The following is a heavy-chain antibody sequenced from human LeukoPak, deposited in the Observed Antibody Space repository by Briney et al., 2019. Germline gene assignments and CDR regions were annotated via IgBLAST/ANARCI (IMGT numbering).Heavy chain of an antibody. CDR2: INHSGST. Sequence: ASETLSLTCAVYGGSFSGYYWSWIRQPPGKGLEWIGEINHSGSTNYNPSLKSRVTISVDTSKNQFSLKLSSVTAADTAVYYCARGVWGIVVVPAAIEYFLGHWFDPWGQGTLVTVSS. D-gene: IGHD2-2*01. V-gene: IGHV4-34*01. J-gene: IGHJ5*02. CDR3: ARGVWGIVVVPAAIEYFLGHWFDP. CDR1: GGSFSGYY.